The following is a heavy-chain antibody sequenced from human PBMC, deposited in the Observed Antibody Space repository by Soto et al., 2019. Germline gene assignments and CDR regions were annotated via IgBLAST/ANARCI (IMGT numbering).Heavy chain of an antibody. CDR1: GFTFRSYA. D-gene: IGHD5-12*01. CDR3: AKEWTRRRAFDX. J-gene: IGHJ4*02. Sequence: PGGSLRLSFKASGFTFRSYAMSWVRHTPGKGLEWVSSISCSGDKTYYEDSVKGRFTFSRDNSNNTLYLQMNSLRVEDTAVYYCAKEWTRRRAFDXWGQGPLVTVSX. V-gene: IGHV3-23*01. CDR2: ISCSGDKT.